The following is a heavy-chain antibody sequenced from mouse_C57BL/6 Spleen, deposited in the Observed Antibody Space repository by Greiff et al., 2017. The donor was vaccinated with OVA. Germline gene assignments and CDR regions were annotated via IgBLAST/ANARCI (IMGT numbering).Heavy chain of an antibody. J-gene: IGHJ2*01. CDR1: GYAFTNYL. CDR3: ARRTYYSNSYYFDY. V-gene: IGHV1-54*01. D-gene: IGHD2-5*01. CDR2: INPGSGGT. Sequence: QVQLKESGAELVRPGTSVKVSCKASGYAFTNYLIEWVKQRPGQGLEWIGVINPGSGGTNYNEKFKGKATLTADKSSSTAYMQLSSLTSEDSAVYFCARRTYYSNSYYFDYWGQGTTLTVSS.